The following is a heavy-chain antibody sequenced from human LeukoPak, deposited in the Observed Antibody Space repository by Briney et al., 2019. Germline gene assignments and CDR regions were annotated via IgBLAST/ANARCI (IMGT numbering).Heavy chain of an antibody. V-gene: IGHV3-21*01. Sequence: PGGSLRLSCAASGFTFSSYSMNWVRQAPGKGLEWVSSISSSSSYIYYADSVKGRLTISRDNAKNSLYLQMNSLRAEDTAVYYCARDPIVGASSFDYWGQGTLVTVSS. D-gene: IGHD1-26*01. CDR3: ARDPIVGASSFDY. J-gene: IGHJ4*02. CDR2: ISSSSSYI. CDR1: GFTFSSYS.